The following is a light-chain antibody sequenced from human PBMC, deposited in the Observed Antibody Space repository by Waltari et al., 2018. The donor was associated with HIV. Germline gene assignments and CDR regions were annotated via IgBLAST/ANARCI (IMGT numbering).Light chain of an antibody. J-gene: IGLJ3*02. V-gene: IGLV1-47*01. CDR3: AAWTDIMSGWL. Sequence: TQSPSASGAPAQRVTPTCSAVTTIIARCSIYWYQQVPGTAPKLLIFRGDQRPSGVPDRFSGSKSGASSSLAISGLQSDDEADYYCAAWTDIMSGWLFGGGTKLTVL. CDR1: TTIIARCS. CDR2: RGD.